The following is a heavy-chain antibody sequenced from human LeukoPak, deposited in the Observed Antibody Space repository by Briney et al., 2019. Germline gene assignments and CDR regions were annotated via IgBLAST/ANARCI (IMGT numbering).Heavy chain of an antibody. CDR1: GGSITNYY. CDR2: MYYTGSA. D-gene: IGHD6-13*01. J-gene: IGHJ4*02. CDR3: ARSNFSSSWDL. Sequence: SETLSLTCTVSGGSITNYYWSWIRHSSGKGLEWIGYMYYTGSAYYSPSLKSRVTISVDTSKNQFSLILTSVTAADTAMYYCARSNFSSSWDLWGQGTLVTVYS. V-gene: IGHV4-59*08.